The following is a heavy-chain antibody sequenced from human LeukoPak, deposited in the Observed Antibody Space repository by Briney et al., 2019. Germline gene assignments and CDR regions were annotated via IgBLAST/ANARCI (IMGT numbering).Heavy chain of an antibody. CDR3: AGTGLPPAEPDAFDI. Sequence: PSETLSLTCTVSGGSISSGDYYWSWIRQPPGKGLEWIGYIYYSGSTYYNPSLKSRVTISVDTSKNQFSLKLNSVTAADTAVYYCAGTGLPPAEPDAFDIWGQGTMVTVSS. CDR2: IYYSGST. CDR1: GGSISSGDYY. J-gene: IGHJ3*02. V-gene: IGHV4-30-4*02. D-gene: IGHD2-2*01.